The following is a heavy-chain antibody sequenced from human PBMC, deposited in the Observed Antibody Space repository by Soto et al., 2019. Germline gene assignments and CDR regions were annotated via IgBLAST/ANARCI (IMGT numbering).Heavy chain of an antibody. V-gene: IGHV3-23*04. Sequence: DVPLVDSGGGLVQPGGSRRLSCAASGFTFSNYAISWVRQAPGKELEWVSLVSATAGTTYYTASVKGRFTISRDNSRNTVYLQMNRLRADDTAVYYCAKDRLAGGFDYWGQGTLVTVSS. CDR1: GFTFSNYA. J-gene: IGHJ4*02. CDR3: AKDRLAGGFDY. D-gene: IGHD3-16*01. CDR2: VSATAGTT.